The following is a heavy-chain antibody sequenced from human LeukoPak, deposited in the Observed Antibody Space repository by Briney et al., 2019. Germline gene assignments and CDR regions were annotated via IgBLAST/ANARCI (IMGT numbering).Heavy chain of an antibody. D-gene: IGHD2-21*02. CDR2: ISGGGGKT. CDR1: GFTFSSCA. CDR3: AKDPIVFNSGDYYLGAFNI. Sequence: PGGSLRLSCEASGFTFSSCALSWVRQAPGKGLEWVSAISGGGGKTWYADSVKGRFTISRDNSKNTLYLQMNSLRAEDTALHYCAKDPIVFNSGDYYLGAFNIWGQGAMVTVSS. V-gene: IGHV3-23*01. J-gene: IGHJ3*02.